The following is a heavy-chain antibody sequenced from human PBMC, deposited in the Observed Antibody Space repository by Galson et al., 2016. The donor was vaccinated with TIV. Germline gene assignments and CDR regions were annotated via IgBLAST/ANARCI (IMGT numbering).Heavy chain of an antibody. CDR2: IYNSGST. V-gene: IGHV4-31*03. CDR3: ARWAHSGSYYDYFQN. D-gene: IGHD1-26*01. Sequence: TLSLTCTVSGGSIHNSAYSWTWIRQRPGQGLEWIGNIYNSGSTDYTPSLESRLTIFLDTSRNQFSMRLISVTAADTAVYYCARWAHSGSYYDYFQNWGQGTLVTVSS. J-gene: IGHJ1*01. CDR1: GGSIHNSAYS.